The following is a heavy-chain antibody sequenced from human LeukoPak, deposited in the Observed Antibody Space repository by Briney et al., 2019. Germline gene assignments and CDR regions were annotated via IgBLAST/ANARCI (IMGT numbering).Heavy chain of an antibody. J-gene: IGHJ4*02. CDR3: ARGGVSVGGNFDY. CDR1: GFTFSNYW. D-gene: IGHD4-23*01. V-gene: IGHV3-7*01. Sequence: PGGSLRLSCAASGFTFSNYWMSWVRQAPGKGLEWVANIKPDVSEIYYVDSVKGRFTISRDNAKNYLYLQMNSLRAEDTAVYYCARGGVSVGGNFDYWGQGTLVTVSS. CDR2: IKPDVSEI.